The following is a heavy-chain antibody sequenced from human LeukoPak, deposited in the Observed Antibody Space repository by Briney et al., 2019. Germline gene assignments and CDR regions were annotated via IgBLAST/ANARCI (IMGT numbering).Heavy chain of an antibody. CDR1: GYTFTSYY. CDR2: INPSGGST. J-gene: IGHJ1*01. V-gene: IGHV1-46*01. D-gene: IGHD6-19*01. CDR3: AEDSSGNEYFQH. Sequence: ASVKVSCKASGYTFTSYYKHWVRQAPGQGLEWMGIINPSGGSTSYAQKFQGRVTMTRDTSTSTVYMELSSLRSEDTAVYYCAEDSSGNEYFQHWGQGTLVTVSS.